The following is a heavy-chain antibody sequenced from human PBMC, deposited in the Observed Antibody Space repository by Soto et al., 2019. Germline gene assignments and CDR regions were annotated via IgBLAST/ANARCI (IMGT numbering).Heavy chain of an antibody. CDR3: AKDRQFRSYYESAGHYND. J-gene: IGHJ4*02. Sequence: EGQLLESGGGLVQPGRSLRLTCVGSGFTFRNQDMRWVRQAPGKGLEWVSGISGRGGVTYYADSVKGRFTISRDNSKNTLYLQMNNLRANNTAVYYCAKDRQFRSYYESAGHYNDWGQGTLVTVSS. D-gene: IGHD3-22*01. V-gene: IGHV3-23*01. CDR1: GFTFRNQD. CDR2: ISGRGGVT.